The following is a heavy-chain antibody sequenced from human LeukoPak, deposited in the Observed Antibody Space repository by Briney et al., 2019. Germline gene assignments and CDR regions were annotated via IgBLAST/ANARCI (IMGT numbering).Heavy chain of an antibody. CDR3: ARGLSGYDSRIPYYFDY. Sequence: GGSLRLSCAGSGFSFSRYTFNWVRQAPGRGLEWVSAISGDSKYIYYTDSVKGRFTISRDNAKNSVFLQMNSLRVEDTAVYYCARGLSGYDSRIPYYFDYWGQGTLVTVSS. J-gene: IGHJ4*02. CDR2: ISGDSKYI. CDR1: GFSFSRYT. D-gene: IGHD5-12*01. V-gene: IGHV3-21*01.